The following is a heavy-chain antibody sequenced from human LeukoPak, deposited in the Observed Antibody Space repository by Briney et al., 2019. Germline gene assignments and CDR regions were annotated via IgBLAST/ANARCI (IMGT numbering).Heavy chain of an antibody. CDR1: GFTFSSYE. D-gene: IGHD4-23*01. J-gene: IGHJ4*02. V-gene: IGHV3-48*03. Sequence: GGSLRLSCAASGFTFSSYEMNWVRQAPGKGLEWVSYISSSGSTIYYADSVKGRFTISRDNAKNSLYLQMNSLRAEDTAVYYCARAKFDYGGNSVMVSFDYWGQGTLVTVSS. CDR3: ARAKFDYGGNSVMVSFDY. CDR2: ISSSGSTI.